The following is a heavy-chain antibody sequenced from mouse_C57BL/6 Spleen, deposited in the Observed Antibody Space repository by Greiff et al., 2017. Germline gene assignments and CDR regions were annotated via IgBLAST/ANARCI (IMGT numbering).Heavy chain of an antibody. CDR3: ARPYYGSSYVYYAMDY. CDR1: GYSFTDYN. J-gene: IGHJ4*01. V-gene: IGHV1-39*01. D-gene: IGHD1-1*01. Sequence: EVKLLESGPELVKPGASVKISCKASGYSFTDYNMHWVKQSNGKSLEWIGVINPNYGTTSYNQKFKGKATLTVDQSSSTAYMQLNSLTSEDSAVYYCARPYYGSSYVYYAMDYWGQGTSVTVSS. CDR2: INPNYGTT.